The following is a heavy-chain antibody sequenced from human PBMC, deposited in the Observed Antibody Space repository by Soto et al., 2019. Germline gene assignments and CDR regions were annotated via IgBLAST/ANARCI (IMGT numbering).Heavy chain of an antibody. J-gene: IGHJ4*02. V-gene: IGHV3-7*05. Sequence: PGGSLRLSCAASGFTFSNYWMSWVRQAPGKGLEWVANIKQGGNEKYYVDSVKGRFTISRDNARNSLFLQMNSLRAEDTAVYYCARDKYYDPGKDDWGQGTLITV. D-gene: IGHD3-22*01. CDR1: GFTFSNYW. CDR2: IKQGGNEK. CDR3: ARDKYYDPGKDD.